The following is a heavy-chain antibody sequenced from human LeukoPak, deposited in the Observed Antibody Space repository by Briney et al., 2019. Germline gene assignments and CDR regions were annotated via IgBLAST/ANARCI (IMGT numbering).Heavy chain of an antibody. V-gene: IGHV3-7*03. Sequence: GSLRLSCAASRFTLSTYWMSWVRQAPGKGLEWVAHIKQDGSQEYYVDSVKGRFTISRDNAKNSLYLQMNSLRVEDTAVYYCAKEGRSLQTYWGQGTLVTVSS. CDR3: AKEGRSLQTY. CDR2: IKQDGSQE. CDR1: RFTLSTYW. J-gene: IGHJ4*02. D-gene: IGHD5-24*01.